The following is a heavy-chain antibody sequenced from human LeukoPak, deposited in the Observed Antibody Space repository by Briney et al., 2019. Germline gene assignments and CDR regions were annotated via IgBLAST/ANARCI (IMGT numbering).Heavy chain of an antibody. J-gene: IGHJ3*02. CDR2: ISANNGDA. CDR3: AAGSSGDQILDAFDI. Sequence: ASVKVSCKASGYTFTSYGITWGRQAPGQGLEWMGWISANNGDASSAQKLQGRVTMTTDTSTSTAYMELRSLRSDYTAVYYCAAGSSGDQILDAFDIWGQGTMVTVSS. CDR1: GYTFTSYG. D-gene: IGHD4-17*01. V-gene: IGHV1-18*01.